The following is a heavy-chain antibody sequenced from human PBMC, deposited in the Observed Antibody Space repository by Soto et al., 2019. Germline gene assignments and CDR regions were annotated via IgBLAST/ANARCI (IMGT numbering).Heavy chain of an antibody. CDR3: ARHLQRITISQG. Sequence: QLQLQESGPGLVKPSETLSLTCTVPGGSISSSSYYWGWIRQPPGKGLEWIGSIYYSGSTYSNPSLKSRVTIPVDTATNQLSLKLRLVTAPDTAVYDCARHLQRITISQGWGQGTLGTVSS. CDR1: GGSISSSSYY. V-gene: IGHV4-39*01. D-gene: IGHD3-3*01. J-gene: IGHJ4*01. CDR2: IYYSGST.